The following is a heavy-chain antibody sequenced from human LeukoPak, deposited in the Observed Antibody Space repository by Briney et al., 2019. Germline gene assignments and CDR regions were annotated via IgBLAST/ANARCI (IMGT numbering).Heavy chain of an antibody. CDR1: GFTFSSYE. V-gene: IGHV3-48*03. CDR3: ARDLLGAYSTFDY. CDR2: ISSSGSTI. D-gene: IGHD3-16*01. J-gene: IGHJ4*02. Sequence: GGSLRLSCAASGFTFSSYEMNWVRQAPGKGLEWVSYISSSGSTIYYADSVKGRFTISRDNAKNSLYLQMNSLRAEDTAVYYCARDLLGAYSTFDYWGQGTLVTVSS.